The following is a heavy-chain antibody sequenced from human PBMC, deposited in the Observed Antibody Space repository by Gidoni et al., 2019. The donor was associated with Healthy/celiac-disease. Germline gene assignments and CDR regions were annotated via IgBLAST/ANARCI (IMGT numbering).Heavy chain of an antibody. CDR1: GFPFSDYY. CDR3: AREDGYTEGYFDY. V-gene: IGHV3-11*05. CDR2: ISSSSSYT. Sequence: QVQLVESGGGLVKPGGSLRLSCAASGFPFSDYYMSWIRQAPGKGLEWVSYISSSSSYTNYADSVKGRFTISRDNAKNSLYLQMNSLRAEDTAVYYCAREDGYTEGYFDYWGQGTLVTVSS. D-gene: IGHD5-12*01. J-gene: IGHJ4*02.